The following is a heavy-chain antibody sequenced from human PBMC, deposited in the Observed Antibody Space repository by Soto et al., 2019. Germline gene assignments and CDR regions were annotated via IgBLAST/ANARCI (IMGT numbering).Heavy chain of an antibody. CDR2: IKQDGSEK. V-gene: IGHV3-7*03. CDR1: GFTFNSYW. J-gene: IGHJ4*02. D-gene: IGHD2-2*01. Sequence: GGSLRLSCAASGFTFNSYWMSWVRQAPGKGMEWVANIKQDGSEKYYVDSVKGRFTISRDNAKNTLFLQMSSLRAEDTAVYYCAKGSGSARPYYFDCWGQGTLVTVSS. CDR3: AKGSGSARPYYFDC.